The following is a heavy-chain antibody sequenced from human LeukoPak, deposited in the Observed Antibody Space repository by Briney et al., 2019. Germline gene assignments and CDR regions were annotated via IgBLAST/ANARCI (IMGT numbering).Heavy chain of an antibody. CDR1: GYTFTGYY. V-gene: IGHV1-2*02. D-gene: IGHD1-1*01. CDR3: ARDEGGVPANWFDP. Sequence: GASVKVSCKASGYTFTGYYMHWVRQAPGQGLEWMGWINPNSGGTNYAQKFQGRVTMTRDTSISTAYMELSRLRSDDTAVYYCARDEGGVPANWFDPWGQGTLVTVSS. CDR2: INPNSGGT. J-gene: IGHJ5*02.